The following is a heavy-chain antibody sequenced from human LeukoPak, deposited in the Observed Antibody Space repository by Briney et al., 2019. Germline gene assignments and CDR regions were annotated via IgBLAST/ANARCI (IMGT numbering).Heavy chain of an antibody. V-gene: IGHV1-2*02. Sequence: GASVKVSCKASGFTFTGYCIHWVRQAPGQGLEWMGWINPNSGGTNYAQKFQGRVTMTRDTSISTAYMELSRLRSDDTAVYYCARVPDSGSYFELADDYWGQGTLVTVSS. CDR3: ARVPDSGSYFELADDY. CDR2: INPNSGGT. D-gene: IGHD1-26*01. J-gene: IGHJ4*02. CDR1: GFTFTGYC.